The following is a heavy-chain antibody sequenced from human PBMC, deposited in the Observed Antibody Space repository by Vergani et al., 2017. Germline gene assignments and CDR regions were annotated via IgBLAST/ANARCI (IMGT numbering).Heavy chain of an antibody. J-gene: IGHJ5*01. D-gene: IGHD3-9*01. CDR1: GFTFNSYW. Sequence: EVHLLESGGGQVEAGGSLRLSCVASGFTFNSYWMSWVRQAPGKGLEWVANIKQDGSEKYYVDSVKGRFTISRDNAKNSLYLQMNSLRVEDTGVYYCARARCIETCYMSNWLDSWGQGTLVTVSS. CDR3: ARARCIETCYMSNWLDS. V-gene: IGHV3-7*01. CDR2: IKQDGSEK.